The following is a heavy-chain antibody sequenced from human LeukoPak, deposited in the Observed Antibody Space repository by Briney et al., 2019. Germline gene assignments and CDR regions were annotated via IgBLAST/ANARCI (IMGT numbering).Heavy chain of an antibody. D-gene: IGHD6-19*01. Sequence: PGGSLRLSCTASGFTFDDYAMHWVRQAPGKGLEWVSGLSWNGGSTVYADSVKGRFTISRDNSKNTLYLQVNSLRTEDTAVYYCAKDGTVPGQAGRTTTKKYFDYWGQGTLVTVSS. CDR2: LSWNGGST. V-gene: IGHV3-9*01. J-gene: IGHJ4*02. CDR3: AKDGTVPGQAGRTTTKKYFDY. CDR1: GFTFDDYA.